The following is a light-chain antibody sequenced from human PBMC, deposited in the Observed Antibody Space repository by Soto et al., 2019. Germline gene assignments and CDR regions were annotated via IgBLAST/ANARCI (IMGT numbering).Light chain of an antibody. CDR1: SSDVGGYKY. CDR2: EVS. J-gene: IGLJ2*01. CDR3: SSYPGSSNVGVV. Sequence: QSALTQPPSASGSPGQSVTISCTGTSSDVGGYKYVSWYQQQPGKAPKLMIYEVSKRPSGVPDRFSGSKSGNTASLTVSGLQAEDEADYYCSSYPGSSNVGVVFGGGTKLTVL. V-gene: IGLV2-8*01.